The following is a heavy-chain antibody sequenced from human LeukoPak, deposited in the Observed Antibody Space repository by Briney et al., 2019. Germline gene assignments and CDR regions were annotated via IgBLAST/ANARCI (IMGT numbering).Heavy chain of an antibody. J-gene: IGHJ4*02. CDR2: IKQDGSEK. CDR3: AREGYSGSNEFDY. D-gene: IGHD5-12*01. CDR1: GFTFSSYW. Sequence: GGSLRLSCAASGFTFSSYWMSWVRQAPGKGLEWVANIKQDGSEKYYVDSVKGRFTISRDNAKNSLYLQMNSLRAEDTAVYYCAREGYSGSNEFDYWGQGTLVTVSS. V-gene: IGHV3-7*01.